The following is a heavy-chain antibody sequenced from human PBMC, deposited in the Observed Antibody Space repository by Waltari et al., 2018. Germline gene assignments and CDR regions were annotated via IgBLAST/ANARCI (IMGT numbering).Heavy chain of an antibody. J-gene: IGHJ6*02. CDR3: ATGGDYDEYALHYFRGLDV. Sequence: QVQLVQSEAEVMKPGASVKVSCKVSGNSITESPMHWVRQAPGKGLEWMGSFGPEDSEGTCARGVLDRITMTDDRSTNTAYMELSSLRLEDTAVYYCATGGDYDEYALHYFRGLDVWGQGTTVIVAS. D-gene: IGHD4-17*01. V-gene: IGHV1-24*01. CDR2: FGPEDSEG. CDR1: GNSITESP.